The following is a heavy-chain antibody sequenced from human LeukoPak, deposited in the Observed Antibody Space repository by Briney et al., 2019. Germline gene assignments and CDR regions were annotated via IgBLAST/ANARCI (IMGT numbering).Heavy chain of an antibody. CDR1: GGSFSGYY. CDR3: ARPDFDEMASHPYDL. Sequence: SETLSLTCAVYGGSFSGYYWSWIRQPPGKGLEWIGEINHSGSTNYNPSLKSRVTISVDTSKNHFSLKLTSVTAADTAVYYCARPDFDEMASHPYDLWGRGTLVTVSS. D-gene: IGHD5-24*01. J-gene: IGHJ2*01. CDR2: INHSGST. V-gene: IGHV4-34*01.